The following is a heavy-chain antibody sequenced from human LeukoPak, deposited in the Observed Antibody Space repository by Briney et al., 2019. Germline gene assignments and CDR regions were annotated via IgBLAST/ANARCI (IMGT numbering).Heavy chain of an antibody. CDR1: GFTFSSYN. J-gene: IGHJ6*03. CDR3: ARDPYSGSYGNYYYYFMDV. CDR2: ITSGSSYR. V-gene: IGHV3-21*01. Sequence: GGSLRLSCAASGFTFSSYNMNWVRQAPGKGLEWVSSITSGSSYRFYADSVKGRFTISRDNAKNSLRLQMNSLRAEDTAVYYCARDPYSGSYGNYYYYFMDVWGKGTTVTISS. D-gene: IGHD1-26*01.